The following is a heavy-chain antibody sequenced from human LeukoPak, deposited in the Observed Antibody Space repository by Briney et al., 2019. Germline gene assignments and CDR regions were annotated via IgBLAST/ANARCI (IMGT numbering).Heavy chain of an antibody. CDR1: GFTFSSYN. Sequence: GGSLRLSCAASGFTFSSYNMHWVRQRTGKGLEWVSGIGSIGDTYYPGSVKGRFTISRENAKNSLYLQMNSLRAGDTAVYFCARGLVGAFDSCGQGTLVTVSS. J-gene: IGHJ5*01. CDR2: IGSIGDT. CDR3: ARGLVGAFDS. D-gene: IGHD1-26*01. V-gene: IGHV3-13*01.